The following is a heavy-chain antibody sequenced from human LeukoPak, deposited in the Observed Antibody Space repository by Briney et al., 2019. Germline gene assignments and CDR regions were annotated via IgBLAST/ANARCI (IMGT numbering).Heavy chain of an antibody. J-gene: IGHJ4*02. Sequence: SVKVSCKASGYTFTSSGISWVRQAPGQGLEWMGGIIPIFGTANYAQKFQGRVTITTDESTSTAYMELSSLRSEDTAVYYCARGYSYGYRGLGGNFDYWGQGTLVTVSS. CDR1: GYTFTSSG. D-gene: IGHD5-18*01. V-gene: IGHV1-69*05. CDR2: IIPIFGTA. CDR3: ARGYSYGYRGLGGNFDY.